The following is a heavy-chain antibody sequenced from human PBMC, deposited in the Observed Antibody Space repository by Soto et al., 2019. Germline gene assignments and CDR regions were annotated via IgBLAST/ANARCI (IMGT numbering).Heavy chain of an antibody. D-gene: IGHD1-26*01. V-gene: IGHV3-30-3*01. CDR1: GFTFSAYT. CDR3: ARDGYGGRSDGFDI. Sequence: QVQLVESGGGVVQPGRSLRLSCAASGFTFSAYTMHWVRQPPGKGLEWVAVISYDGNNERYRYPVKGRFTVSSDNSKSTLYLQMNSLKSEDTAVYYCARDGYGGRSDGFDIWGQGTMVTVSS. CDR2: ISYDGNNE. J-gene: IGHJ3*02.